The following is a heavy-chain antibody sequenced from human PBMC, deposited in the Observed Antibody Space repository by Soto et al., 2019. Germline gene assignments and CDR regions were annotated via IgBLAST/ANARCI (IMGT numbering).Heavy chain of an antibody. Sequence: QVQLVQSGAEVKKPGASVKVSCKASGYTFTSYGISWVRQAPGQGLEWMGWISAYNGNTNYAQKLQGRVTMTTDTSTSTAYMELRSLRSDDTVVYYCARSIIGYCSGGSCYAYFDIWGQGTMVTVSS. CDR3: ARSIIGYCSGGSCYAYFDI. J-gene: IGHJ3*02. CDR1: GYTFTSYG. D-gene: IGHD2-15*01. V-gene: IGHV1-18*01. CDR2: ISAYNGNT.